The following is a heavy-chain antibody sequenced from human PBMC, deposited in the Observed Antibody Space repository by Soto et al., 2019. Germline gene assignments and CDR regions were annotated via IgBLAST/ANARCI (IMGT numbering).Heavy chain of an antibody. CDR3: ARDLPPDYCSSTSCYSYGMHV. CDR2: IIPIFGTA. Sequence: SVKVSCKASGGTFSSYAISWVRQAPGQGLEWMGGIIPIFGTANYAQKFQGRVTITADKSTSTAYMELSSLRSEDTAVYYCARDLPPDYCSSTSCYSYGMHVCGQGTTVTV. V-gene: IGHV1-69*06. D-gene: IGHD2-2*01. J-gene: IGHJ6*02. CDR1: GGTFSSYA.